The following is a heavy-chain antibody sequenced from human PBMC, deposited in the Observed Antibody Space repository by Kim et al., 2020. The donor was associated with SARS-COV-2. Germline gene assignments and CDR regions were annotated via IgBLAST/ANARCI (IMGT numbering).Heavy chain of an antibody. V-gene: IGHV1-18*01. CDR3: ARDVEGGSGSRFFDY. Sequence: KLQGRVTMTTDTSTSTAYMELRRLRSDDTAVYYCARDVEGGSGSRFFDYWGQGTLVTVSS. J-gene: IGHJ4*02. D-gene: IGHD3-10*01.